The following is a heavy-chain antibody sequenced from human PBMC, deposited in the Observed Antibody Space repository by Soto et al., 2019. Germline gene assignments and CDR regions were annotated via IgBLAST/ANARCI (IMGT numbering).Heavy chain of an antibody. CDR1: GFTLRNYG. J-gene: IGHJ4*02. CDR3: ARDKSVRSGWSHFDY. CDR2: ISGGGGST. V-gene: IGHV3-23*01. Sequence: GGPLRLSCGAFGFTLRNYGMSWGRKGQGKGLGGGGCISGGGGSTYYADSVKGRFTISRDNSKNTLYLQMNSLRAEDTAVYYCARDKSVRSGWSHFDYWGQGTLVTVSS. D-gene: IGHD6-19*01.